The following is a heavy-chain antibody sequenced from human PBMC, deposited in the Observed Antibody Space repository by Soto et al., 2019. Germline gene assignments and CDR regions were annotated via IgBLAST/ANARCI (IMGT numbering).Heavy chain of an antibody. J-gene: IGHJ4*02. D-gene: IGHD1-1*01. CDR3: AGASGWKFDY. V-gene: IGHV3-74*01. CDR2: VDADGSGT. CDR1: GFSFSSYG. Sequence: EVQLVESGGGLVQPGGSLRLSCAASGFSFSSYGMHWVRQAPGTGLVWVSRVDADGSGTTYAGSVKGRFSISRDNAKNTVSLQMNNVRAEDAAVYYCAGASGWKFDYWGRGVLVTVCS.